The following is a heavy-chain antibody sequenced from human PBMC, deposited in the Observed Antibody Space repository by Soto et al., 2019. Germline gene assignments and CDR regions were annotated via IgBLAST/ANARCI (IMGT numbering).Heavy chain of an antibody. V-gene: IGHV6-1*01. CDR3: ARGNALDV. CDR1: GDSVSSDITS. CDR2: TYYRSKWFH. D-gene: IGHD3-10*01. J-gene: IGHJ3*01. Sequence: SQTLSLTFAISGDSVSSDITSWNCIRQSPSRGLEWLGRTYYRSKWFHDYAASVKSRITINPDTSKNQFSLELNSMTPEDTAVYYCARGNALDVWGQGTVVTVS.